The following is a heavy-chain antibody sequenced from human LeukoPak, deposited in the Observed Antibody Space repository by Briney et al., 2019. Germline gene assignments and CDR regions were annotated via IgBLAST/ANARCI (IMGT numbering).Heavy chain of an antibody. V-gene: IGHV4-30-2*01. CDR2: IYHSGST. CDR3: ARAGMGDAFDI. J-gene: IGHJ3*02. CDR1: GGSISSGGNS. Sequence: SETLSLTCAVSGGSISSGGNSWSWIRQPPGKGLEWSGYIYHSGSTYYNPSLKSRVTISVDRSKNQFSLKLSSVAAADTAVYYCARAGMGDAFDIWGQGTMVTVSS. D-gene: IGHD5-24*01.